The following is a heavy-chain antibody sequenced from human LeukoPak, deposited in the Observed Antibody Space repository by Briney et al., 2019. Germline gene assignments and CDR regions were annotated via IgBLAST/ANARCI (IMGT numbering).Heavy chain of an antibody. V-gene: IGHV3-48*01. CDR3: ARDWQFGGWYLDY. J-gene: IGHJ4*02. Sequence: SGGSLRLSCAASGFTFSSYSMNWVRQAPGKGLEWVSYISSSSSTIYYADSVKGRFTISRDNAKNSLYLQMNSLRAEDTAVYYCARDWQFGGWYLDYWGQGTLVTVSS. CDR2: ISSSSSTI. D-gene: IGHD6-19*01. CDR1: GFTFSSYS.